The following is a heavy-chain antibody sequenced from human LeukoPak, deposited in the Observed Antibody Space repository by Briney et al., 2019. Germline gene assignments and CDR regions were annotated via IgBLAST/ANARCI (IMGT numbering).Heavy chain of an antibody. J-gene: IGHJ3*01. CDR3: ARDIQLST. D-gene: IGHD5-24*01. V-gene: IGHV3-23*01. Sequence: GGSLRLSCAASGFTFSDSAMTWVRQAPGRGLDWVSLISFSGANSYYADSVKGRFTISRDNSKDTLFLQMNSLRAEDTAIYYCARDIQLSTWGLGTMVTVSS. CDR1: GFTFSDSA. CDR2: ISFSGANS.